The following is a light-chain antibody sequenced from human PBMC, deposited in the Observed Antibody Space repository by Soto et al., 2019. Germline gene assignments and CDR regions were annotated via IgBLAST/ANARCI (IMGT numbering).Light chain of an antibody. V-gene: IGKV1-39*01. CDR1: QSINTY. CDR3: QQSFSSPCT. J-gene: IGKJ3*01. Sequence: DMQMTQSPSSLSASVGDSVTISCRASQSINTYLNWYRQKPGKAPTLLIYAASSLHSGVPSRFSGSGSGTDFTLTISSLQPEDFATYYCQQSFSSPCTFGPGTKVDIK. CDR2: AAS.